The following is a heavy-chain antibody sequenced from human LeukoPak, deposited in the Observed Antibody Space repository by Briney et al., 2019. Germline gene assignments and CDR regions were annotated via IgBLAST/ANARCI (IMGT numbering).Heavy chain of an antibody. CDR1: GFTFSNAG. J-gene: IGHJ4*02. CDR2: IKRKVDGATI. V-gene: IGHV3-15*01. Sequence: GGSLRLSCAASGFTFSNAGMSWVRQAPGKGPEWAARIKRKVDGATIDDAAPVKGRITISSDDSRDTLYLQMNSLKTEDTAGYYCSAGLGTSDLDHWGQETLVTVSS. D-gene: IGHD1-7*01. CDR3: SAGLGTSDLDH.